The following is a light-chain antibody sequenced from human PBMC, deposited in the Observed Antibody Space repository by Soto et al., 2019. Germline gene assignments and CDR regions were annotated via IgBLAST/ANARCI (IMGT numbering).Light chain of an antibody. Sequence: DIHLTQSPSTLSASVGDRVTITCRASQSISILLAWYQQKPGKAPNLLIYMTSTLETGVSSRFSGSGSGTEFTITISSLQPDESATYYCQHYNDFSWTFGQGTKVEIK. J-gene: IGKJ1*01. V-gene: IGKV1-5*03. CDR1: QSISIL. CDR3: QHYNDFSWT. CDR2: MTS.